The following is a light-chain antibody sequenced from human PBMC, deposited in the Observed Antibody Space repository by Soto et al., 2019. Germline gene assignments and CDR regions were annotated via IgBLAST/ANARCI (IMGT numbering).Light chain of an antibody. CDR1: SSNIGSNT. CDR2: KDY. J-gene: IGLJ2*01. CDR3: TAWDDSLHGPV. V-gene: IGLV1-44*01. Sequence: QSVLTQPPSASGTPGQRVTISCSGISSNIGSNTITWYQQVPGTAPKLLIYKDYRRPSGVPDRISGSKSGTSASLAISGLQSEDEADYYCTAWDDSLHGPVFGGGTKLTVL.